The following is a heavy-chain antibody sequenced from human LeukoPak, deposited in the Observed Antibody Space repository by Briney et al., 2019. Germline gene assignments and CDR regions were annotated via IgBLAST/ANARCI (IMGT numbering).Heavy chain of an antibody. J-gene: IGHJ5*02. CDR3: ARGPQLRRRIVVVPAAGKIFDP. V-gene: IGHV4-34*01. Sequence: PSETLSLTCAVYGGSFSGYYWSWIRQPPGKGLEWIGEINHSGSTNYNPSLKSRVTISVDTSKNQFSLKLSSVTAADTAVYYCARGPQLRRRIVVVPAAGKIFDPWGQGTLVTVSS. CDR1: GGSFSGYY. CDR2: INHSGST. D-gene: IGHD2-2*01.